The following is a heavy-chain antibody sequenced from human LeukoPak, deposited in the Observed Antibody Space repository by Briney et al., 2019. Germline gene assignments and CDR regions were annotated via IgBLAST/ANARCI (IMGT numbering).Heavy chain of an antibody. Sequence: GASVKVSCKASGGTFSSYAISWVRQAPGQGLEWMGGIIPIFGTANYAQKFQGRVTITADESTSTAYMELSSLRSEDTAVYYCARMGPYGDYLNYYYYGMDVWGQGTTVTVSS. V-gene: IGHV1-69*13. J-gene: IGHJ6*02. CDR3: ARMGPYGDYLNYYYYGMDV. CDR1: GGTFSSYA. D-gene: IGHD4-17*01. CDR2: IIPIFGTA.